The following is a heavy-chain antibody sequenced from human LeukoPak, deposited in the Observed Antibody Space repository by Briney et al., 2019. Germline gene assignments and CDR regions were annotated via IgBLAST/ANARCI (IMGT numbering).Heavy chain of an antibody. D-gene: IGHD3-3*01. Sequence: GESLKISCKGSGYSLTSYWIGWVRQMPGKGLEWMGITYPGDSDTRYSPSFQGQVTISADKSISTAYLQWSSLKASDTAMYYCARHGRRSITIFGVVYGDYWGQGTLVTVSS. CDR3: ARHGRRSITIFGVVYGDY. CDR1: GYSLTSYW. CDR2: TYPGDSDT. J-gene: IGHJ4*02. V-gene: IGHV5-51*01.